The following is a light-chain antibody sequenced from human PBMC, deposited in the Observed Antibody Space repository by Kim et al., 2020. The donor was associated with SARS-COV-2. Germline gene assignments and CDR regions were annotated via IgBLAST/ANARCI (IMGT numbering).Light chain of an antibody. Sequence: DIQMTQSPSSLSASVVDRVTITCRTSQNINSHLNWYHQKPGRAPKLLIYAASTLQGGVPSRFSGSGSETDFTLTISSLQPEYFATYFCQQTYISPFTFGPGTKVDIK. CDR2: AAS. CDR1: QNINSH. J-gene: IGKJ3*01. V-gene: IGKV1-39*01. CDR3: QQTYISPFT.